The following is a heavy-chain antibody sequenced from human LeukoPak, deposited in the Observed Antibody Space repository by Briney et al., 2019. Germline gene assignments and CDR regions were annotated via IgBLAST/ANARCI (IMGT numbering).Heavy chain of an antibody. Sequence: GGSLRLSCAASGFTFSSYWMHWVRQAPGKGLVWVSRINSDGSSTSYAGSVKGRFTISRDNAKNTLYLQMNSLRAEDTAVYYCAGFWGYYYGMDVWGQGTTVTVSS. CDR1: GFTFSSYW. CDR3: AGFWGYYYGMDV. D-gene: IGHD3-16*01. CDR2: INSDGSST. J-gene: IGHJ6*02. V-gene: IGHV3-74*01.